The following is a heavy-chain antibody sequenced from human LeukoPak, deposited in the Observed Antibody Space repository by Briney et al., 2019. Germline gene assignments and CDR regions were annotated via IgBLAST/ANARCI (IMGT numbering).Heavy chain of an antibody. CDR2: INPNSGGT. CDR1: GYTFTGYY. D-gene: IGHD3-22*01. CDR3: ARICSGYGSGYFDY. V-gene: IGHV1-2*02. Sequence: ASVKVSCKASGYTFTGYYMHWVRQAPGQGLEWMGWINPNSGGTNYAQKFQGRVTMTRDTSISTAYMELSSLRSEDTAVYYCARICSGYGSGYFDYWGQGTLVTVSS. J-gene: IGHJ4*02.